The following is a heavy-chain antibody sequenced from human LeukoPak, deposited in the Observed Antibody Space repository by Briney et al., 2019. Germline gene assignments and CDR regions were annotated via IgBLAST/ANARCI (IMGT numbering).Heavy chain of an antibody. CDR2: IRYDGINK. D-gene: IGHD3-22*01. Sequence: GGSLRLSCAASGFTFSNYGMHWVRQAPGKGLGWVAFIRYDGINKYYADSVKGRFTISRDNSKNTLYLQMNSLRAEGTAVYYCAKGLSYDSALDYWGQGTLVTVSP. CDR3: AKGLSYDSALDY. CDR1: GFTFSNYG. V-gene: IGHV3-30*02. J-gene: IGHJ4*02.